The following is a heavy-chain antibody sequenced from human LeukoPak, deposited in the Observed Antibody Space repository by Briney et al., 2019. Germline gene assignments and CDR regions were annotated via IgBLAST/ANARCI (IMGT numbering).Heavy chain of an antibody. CDR1: GGSISSSSYY. CDR2: IYYSGST. J-gene: IGHJ4*02. Sequence: SETLSLTCTVSGGSISSSSYYWGWIRQPPGKGLEWIGSIYYSGSTYYNPSLKSRVTISVDTSKNQFSLKLNSVTAADTAVYYCARETYGRINYWGQGTLVTVSS. CDR3: ARETYGRINY. D-gene: IGHD4-17*01. V-gene: IGHV4-39*07.